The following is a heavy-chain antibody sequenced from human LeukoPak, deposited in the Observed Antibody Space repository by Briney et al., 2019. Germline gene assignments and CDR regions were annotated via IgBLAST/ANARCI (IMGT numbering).Heavy chain of an antibody. CDR2: IYYSGST. V-gene: IGHV4-59*01. CDR3: ARDGQQQLAFDP. Sequence: SETLSLTCTVSGGSISSYYWSWIRQPPGKGLEWIGYIYYSGSTNYNPSLKSRVTISVDTSKNQFSLKLSSVTAADTAVYYCARDGQQQLAFDPWGQGTLVTVSS. D-gene: IGHD6-13*01. CDR1: GGSISSYY. J-gene: IGHJ5*02.